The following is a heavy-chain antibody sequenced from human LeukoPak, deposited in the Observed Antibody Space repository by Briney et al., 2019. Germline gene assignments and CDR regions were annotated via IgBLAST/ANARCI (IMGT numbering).Heavy chain of an antibody. CDR2: ISSSGST. CDR3: ARGQTTVWSPFDN. Sequence: SETLSLTCTVSGGSINNIISYWGWFRQPPGKGLEWIGSISSSGSTFYNPSLTSRVTISVDTSKNHFSVKETSVTAADTAMYYCARGQTTVWSPFDNWGQGTLVTVSS. J-gene: IGHJ4*02. CDR1: GGSINNIISY. V-gene: IGHV4-39*07. D-gene: IGHD4-17*01.